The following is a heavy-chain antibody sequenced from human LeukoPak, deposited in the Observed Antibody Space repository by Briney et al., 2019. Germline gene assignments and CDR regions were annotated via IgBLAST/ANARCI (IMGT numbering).Heavy chain of an antibody. V-gene: IGHV3-23*01. CDR3: AKVKDYYYNGMDV. Sequence: GGSLRLSCAVSGFTFSNNAMTWVRQAPGKGLEWVSSISSSGSSTYYADSVKGRFTISRDNSKNTLYLQMNSLRADDTAVYYCAKVKDYYYNGMDVWGQGTTVTASS. CDR1: GFTFSNNA. CDR2: ISSSGSST. J-gene: IGHJ6*02.